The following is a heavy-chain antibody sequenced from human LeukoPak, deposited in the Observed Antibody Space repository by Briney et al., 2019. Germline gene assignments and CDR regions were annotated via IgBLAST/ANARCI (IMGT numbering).Heavy chain of an antibody. CDR3: ASGLGYLFDY. Sequence: EGSLRLSCAASGFTFSDHYMDWVRQAPGKGLEWVGRTRNKANSYTTEYAASVKGRFTISRDDSKNSLYLQMNSLKTEDTAVYYCASGLGYLFDYWGQGTLVTVSS. J-gene: IGHJ4*02. V-gene: IGHV3-72*01. D-gene: IGHD3-16*01. CDR1: GFTFSDHY. CDR2: TRNKANSYTT.